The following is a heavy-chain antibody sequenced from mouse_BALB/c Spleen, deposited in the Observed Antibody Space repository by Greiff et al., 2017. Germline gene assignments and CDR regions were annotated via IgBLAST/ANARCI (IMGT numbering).Heavy chain of an antibody. CDR3: ARFLIYDGYPFAY. D-gene: IGHD2-3*01. Sequence: DVMLVESGGGLVKPGGSLKLSCAASGFTFSSYAMSWVRQTPEKRLEWVASISSGGSTYYPDSVKGRFTISRDNARNILYLQMSSLRSEDTAMYYCARFLIYDGYPFAYWGQGTLVTVSA. J-gene: IGHJ3*01. V-gene: IGHV5-6-5*01. CDR1: GFTFSSYA. CDR2: ISSGGST.